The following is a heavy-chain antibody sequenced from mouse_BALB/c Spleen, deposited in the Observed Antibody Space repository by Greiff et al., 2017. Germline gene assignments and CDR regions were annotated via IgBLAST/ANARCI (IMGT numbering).Heavy chain of an antibody. CDR2: ISSGGSYT. Sequence: EVQLVESGGGLVKPGGSLKLSCAASGFTFSSYAMSWVRQSPEKRLEWVAEISSGGSYTYYPDTVTGRFTISRDNAKNTLYLEMSSLRSEDTAMYYCARGKKNDGYFFDYWGQGTTLTVSS. V-gene: IGHV5-9-4*01. CDR3: ARGKKNDGYFFDY. CDR1: GFTFSSYA. J-gene: IGHJ2*01. D-gene: IGHD2-3*01.